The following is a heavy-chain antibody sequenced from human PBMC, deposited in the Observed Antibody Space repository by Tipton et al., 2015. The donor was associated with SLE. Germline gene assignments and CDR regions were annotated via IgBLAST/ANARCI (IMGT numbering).Heavy chain of an antibody. CDR2: IDPKSGGT. D-gene: IGHD6-19*01. Sequence: QVQLVQSGAEMKKPGASVKVSCKASGYTFSGYYMHWVRQAPGQGLEWMGWIDPKSGGTKYSEKFQGRVTMTRDTSISTVYMELRRLTSDDTAVYYCARGWVGQWKLREGYWFDPWGRGTLVTVSS. CDR1: GYTFSGYY. V-gene: IGHV1-2*02. J-gene: IGHJ5*02. CDR3: ARGWVGQWKLREGYWFDP.